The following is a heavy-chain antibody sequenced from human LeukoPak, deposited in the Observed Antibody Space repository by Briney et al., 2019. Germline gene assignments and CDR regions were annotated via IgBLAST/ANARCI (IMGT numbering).Heavy chain of an antibody. CDR1: GFTFSSCS. V-gene: IGHV3-48*01. CDR3: ARDRGAAADAFDI. J-gene: IGHJ3*02. CDR2: ISSSSTI. Sequence: GGSLRLSCSASGFTFSSCSMNWVRQAPGKGLEWVSYISSSSTIYYADSVKGRFTISRDNAKNSLYLQMNSLRAEDTAVYYCARDRGAAADAFDIWGQGTMVTVSS. D-gene: IGHD6-13*01.